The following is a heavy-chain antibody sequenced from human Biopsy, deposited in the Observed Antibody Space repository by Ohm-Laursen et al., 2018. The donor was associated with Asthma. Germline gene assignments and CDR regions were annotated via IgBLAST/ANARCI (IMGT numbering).Heavy chain of an antibody. CDR3: ARDNHDYYYYGMDL. CDR1: GFSFRDYY. D-gene: IGHD1-14*01. V-gene: IGHV3-11*01. J-gene: IGHJ6*02. Sequence: SLRLSCTASGFSFRDYYISWIRQAPGKGLEWISYISSGGRTIYYADSVKGRFTISRDNAQNLLYLQMSSLRTEDTAVYYCARDNHDYYYYGMDLWGQGTSVTVSS. CDR2: ISSGGRTI.